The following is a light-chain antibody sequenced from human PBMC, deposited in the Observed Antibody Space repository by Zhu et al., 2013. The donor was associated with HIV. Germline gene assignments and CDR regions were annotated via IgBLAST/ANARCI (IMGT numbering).Light chain of an antibody. CDR1: QSVSSY. CDR3: QQYGSPSLT. V-gene: IGKV3-20*01. Sequence: EIVLTQSPATLSLSPGERATLSCRASQSVSSYLAWYQQKPGQAPRLLIYGASTRATGIPDRFSGSGSGTDFTLTISRVEPEDFAVYYCQQYGSPSLTFGGGTKVEIK. CDR2: GAS. J-gene: IGKJ4*01.